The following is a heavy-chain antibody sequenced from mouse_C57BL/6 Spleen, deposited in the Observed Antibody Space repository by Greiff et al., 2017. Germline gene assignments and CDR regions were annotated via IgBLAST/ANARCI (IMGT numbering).Heavy chain of an antibody. CDR3: AREGDWEYYFDY. CDR1: GYTFTSYW. J-gene: IGHJ2*01. Sequence: VQLQQPGAELVRPGSSVKLSCKASGYTFTSYWMDWVKQRPGQGLEWIGNIYPSDSETHYNQKFKDKATLTVDKSSSTAYMQLSSLTSEDSAVYYCAREGDWEYYFDYWGQGTTLTVSS. V-gene: IGHV1-61*01. CDR2: IYPSDSET. D-gene: IGHD4-1*01.